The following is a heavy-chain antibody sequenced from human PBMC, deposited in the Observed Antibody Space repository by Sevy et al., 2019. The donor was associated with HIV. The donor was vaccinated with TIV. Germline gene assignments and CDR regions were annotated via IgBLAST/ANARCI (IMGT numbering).Heavy chain of an antibody. CDR2: ISAYNGNT. D-gene: IGHD6-13*01. CDR1: GYTFTSYG. J-gene: IGHJ3*02. CDR3: AGDRVGGSSSSWERIDAFDI. V-gene: IGHV1-18*01. Sequence: ASVKVSCKASGYTFTSYGISWVRQAPGQGLEWMGWISAYNGNTNNAQKLQGRVTMTTDTSTGTAYMELGSLRSDDTAVYYSAGDRVGGSSSSWERIDAFDIWGQGTMVTVSS.